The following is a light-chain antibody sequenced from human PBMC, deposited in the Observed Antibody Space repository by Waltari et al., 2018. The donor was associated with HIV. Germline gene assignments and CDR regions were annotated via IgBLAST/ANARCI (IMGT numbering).Light chain of an antibody. CDR3: QQYNTNSPRT. J-gene: IGKJ1*01. Sequence: DIQMPQSPSTLSASVGDRVTINCRPSQSTSGWLAWYQQKPGKAPKLLIYRASSLESGVPSRFSGSGSGSEFTLTISSLQPDDFATYYCQQYNTNSPRTFGQGTKVEIK. CDR2: RAS. CDR1: QSTSGW. V-gene: IGKV1-5*03.